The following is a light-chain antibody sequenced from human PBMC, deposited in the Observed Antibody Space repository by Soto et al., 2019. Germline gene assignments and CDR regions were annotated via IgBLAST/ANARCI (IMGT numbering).Light chain of an antibody. V-gene: IGLV1-51*02. CDR3: GTSASSPRAPV. CDR2: ENN. Sequence: QTALTQPPSGSAAPGQKFTISCSGSSSNIGNNYVSWYQQLPGTAPKLLIYENNKRPSGIPDRFSGSKSGTSATLGITGLQTGDEVDYYCGTSASSPRAPVFATGRKVTVL. CDR1: SSNIGNNY. J-gene: IGLJ1*01.